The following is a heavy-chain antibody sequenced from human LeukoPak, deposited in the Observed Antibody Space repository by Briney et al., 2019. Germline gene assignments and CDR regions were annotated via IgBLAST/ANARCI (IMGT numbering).Heavy chain of an antibody. CDR3: ARHEGGSYPDYFDY. CDR1: GGSISSSSYY. D-gene: IGHD1-26*01. J-gene: IGHJ4*02. V-gene: IGHV4-39*01. CDR2: IYYSGST. Sequence: SETLSLTCTVSGGSISSSSYYWGWIRQPPGKGLEWIGSIYYSGSTYYNPPLKSRVTISVDTSKNQFSLKLSSVTAADTAVYYCARHEGGSYPDYFDYWGQGTLVTVSS.